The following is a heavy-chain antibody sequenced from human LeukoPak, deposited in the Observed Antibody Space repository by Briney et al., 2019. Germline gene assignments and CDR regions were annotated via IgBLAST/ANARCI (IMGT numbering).Heavy chain of an antibody. J-gene: IGHJ4*02. V-gene: IGHV3-7*01. CDR1: GFTFSHSW. D-gene: IGHD4-17*01. Sequence: PGGSLRLSCTASGFTFSHSWMGWVRQAPGKGLEWVANIKPDGSEKNYVDSVKGRFTISRDNAKSSLYLQMSGLRAEDTAVYYCATIRIWGQGTLVTVSS. CDR2: IKPDGSEK. CDR3: ATIRI.